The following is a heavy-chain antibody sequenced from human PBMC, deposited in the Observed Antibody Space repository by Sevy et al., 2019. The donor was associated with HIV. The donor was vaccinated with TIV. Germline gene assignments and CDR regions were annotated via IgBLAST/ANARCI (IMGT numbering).Heavy chain of an antibody. D-gene: IGHD2-15*01. CDR1: GGSINNYY. V-gene: IGHV4-59*08. CDR3: ARHLEARSARPTFDY. Sequence: SETLSLTCTVSGGSINNYYWSWIRQPPGKGLEWVGYIYSRGNTKYNSSLESRVTISVDSAKNRFSLNLRSVTAADTAVYYCARHLEARSARPTFDYWGQGTLVTVSS. CDR2: IYSRGNT. J-gene: IGHJ4*02.